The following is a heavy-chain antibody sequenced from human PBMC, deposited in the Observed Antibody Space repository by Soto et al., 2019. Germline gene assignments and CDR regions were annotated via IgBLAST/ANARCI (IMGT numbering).Heavy chain of an antibody. CDR2: MSYDGSNE. Sequence: QVQLVESGGGVVQPGRSLRLSCAASGFTFSHYAMHWVRQAPGKGLEWVALMSYDGSNEYYADSVKGRFTISRDNSKKSLYLQMNRLRAEDTAVYYCAKDGRHQLDYWGQRTLVTVSS. CDR1: GFTFSHYA. CDR3: AKDGRHQLDY. V-gene: IGHV3-30*18. J-gene: IGHJ4*02.